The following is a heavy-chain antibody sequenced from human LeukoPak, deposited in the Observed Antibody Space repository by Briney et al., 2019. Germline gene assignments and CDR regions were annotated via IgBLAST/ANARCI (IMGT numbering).Heavy chain of an antibody. J-gene: IGHJ4*02. CDR1: GYTFTGYY. V-gene: IGHV1-2*02. D-gene: IGHD3-22*01. CDR2: INPNSGGT. CDR3: ARGFGSGYYYEDY. Sequence: GASVKVSCKASGYTFTGYYMHWVRQAARQGLEWMGWINPNSGGTNYAQKFQGRVTMTRDTSISSAYMELSRLRSDDTAVYYCARGFGSGYYYEDYWGQGTLVTVSS.